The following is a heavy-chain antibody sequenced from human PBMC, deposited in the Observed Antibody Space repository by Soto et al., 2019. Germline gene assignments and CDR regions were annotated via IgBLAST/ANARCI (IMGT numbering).Heavy chain of an antibody. J-gene: IGHJ5*02. CDR1: GAALNSGNYY. Sequence: SETLSLTCSVSGAALNSGNYYGSWIRQVPGKGLEWIGHIYGTGAVDYNPSLRDRITISQDTSERQSSLNLRLVTAADPPVYYCARLGIATNNCKWFDPRGQGTLVTSPQ. V-gene: IGHV4-31*03. CDR3: ARLGIATNNCKWFDP. D-gene: IGHD2-21*01. CDR2: IYGTGAV.